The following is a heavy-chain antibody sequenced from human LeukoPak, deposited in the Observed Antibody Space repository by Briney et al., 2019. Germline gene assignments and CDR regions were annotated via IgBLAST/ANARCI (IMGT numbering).Heavy chain of an antibody. Sequence: SETLSLTCTVSGDSIRSSSYHWGWVRQPPGKGLEWVGSIYYSGSTYNNRSLKRRLTISIDTSKNQFSLRLSSVTAADTAVYYCTREVEGYSYASGRFLHFDPWGQGTLVTVSS. CDR3: TREVEGYSYASGRFLHFDP. V-gene: IGHV4-39*07. CDR2: IYYSGST. CDR1: GDSIRSSSYH. J-gene: IGHJ5*02. D-gene: IGHD3-10*01.